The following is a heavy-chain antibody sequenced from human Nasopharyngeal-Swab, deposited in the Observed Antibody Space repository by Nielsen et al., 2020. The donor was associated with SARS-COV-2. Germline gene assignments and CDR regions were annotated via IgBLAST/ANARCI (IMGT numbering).Heavy chain of an antibody. V-gene: IGHV3-53*01. CDR3: ARDQYGDYGDY. CDR2: IYSGGST. D-gene: IGHD4-17*01. J-gene: IGHJ4*02. Sequence: VRQAPGKGLECVSVIYSGGSTYYADSVKGRFTISRDNSKKTLYLQMNSLRAEDTAVYFCARDQYGDYGDYWGQGTLVTVSS.